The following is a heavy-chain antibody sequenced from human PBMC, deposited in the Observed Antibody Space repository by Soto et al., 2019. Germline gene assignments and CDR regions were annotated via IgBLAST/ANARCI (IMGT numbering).Heavy chain of an antibody. CDR3: ARGGGYSYGEPLGY. Sequence: SETLSLTCAVYGGSFSGYYWSWIRQPPGKGLEWIGEINHSGSTNYNPSLKSRVTISVDTSKNQFSLKLSSVTAADTAVYYCARGGGYSYGEPLGYWGQGTLVTVSS. CDR2: INHSGST. V-gene: IGHV4-34*01. J-gene: IGHJ4*02. CDR1: GGSFSGYY. D-gene: IGHD5-18*01.